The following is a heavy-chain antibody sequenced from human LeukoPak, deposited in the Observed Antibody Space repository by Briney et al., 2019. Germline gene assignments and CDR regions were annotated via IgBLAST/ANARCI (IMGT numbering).Heavy chain of an antibody. J-gene: IGHJ6*03. CDR2: IIPILGTA. D-gene: IGHD5-12*01. V-gene: IGHV1-69*10. Sequence: SVKVSCKASGGTFNSYGIIWVRQAPGQGLEWMGGIIPILGTANYAQKLQGRVTISADKSTSTAYMELSSLRSEDTAVYYCGRGARPPHYYYYMDVWGKGTTVTVSS. CDR3: GRGARPPHYYYYMDV. CDR1: GGTFNSYG.